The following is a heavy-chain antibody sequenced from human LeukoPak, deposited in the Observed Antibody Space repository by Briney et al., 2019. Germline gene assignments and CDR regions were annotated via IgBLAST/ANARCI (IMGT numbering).Heavy chain of an antibody. J-gene: IGHJ4*02. CDR3: ARTGSGYPTLHNHFDY. V-gene: IGHV3-21*01. CDR2: ISSSSYI. D-gene: IGHD3-3*01. CDR1: GFTFSSYG. Sequence: GRSLRLSCAASGFTFSSYGMHWVRQAPGKGLEWVSSISSSSYIYYADSVKGRFTISRDNAKNSLYLQMNSLRAEDTAVYYCARTGSGYPTLHNHFDYWGQGTLVTVSS.